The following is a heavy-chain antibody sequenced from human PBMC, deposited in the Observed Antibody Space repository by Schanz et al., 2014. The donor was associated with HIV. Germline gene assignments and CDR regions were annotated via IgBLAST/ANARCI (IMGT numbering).Heavy chain of an antibody. CDR1: GFTFNNYA. J-gene: IGHJ6*02. Sequence: EVQLLEFGGGLVRPGESLRLSCLASGFTFNNYAMSWVRQAPGKGLDRVSTISGSGDNTFYADSVKGRFTISRDSSKNTLYLQMNGLRAEDTAVYYCATTLYPYTSSSDYYYGMDVWGQGTTVTVSS. CDR2: ISGSGDNT. CDR3: ATTLYPYTSSSDYYYGMDV. V-gene: IGHV3-23*01. D-gene: IGHD6-6*01.